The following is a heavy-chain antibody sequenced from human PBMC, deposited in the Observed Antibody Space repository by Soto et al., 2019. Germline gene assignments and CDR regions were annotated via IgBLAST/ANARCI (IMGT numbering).Heavy chain of an antibody. D-gene: IGHD5-18*01. CDR1: GYTFTSYG. CDR3: ARDQAMAQFDY. V-gene: IGHV1-18*01. J-gene: IGHJ4*02. CDR2: INAYNGNT. Sequence: QVQLVQSGAEVKKPGASVKVSCKASGYTFTSYGISWVRQAPGQGLEWMGWINAYNGNTKYAQKLQGRVTMTTDTSTSPAYMDRRTLRSDYTAVYYCARDQAMAQFDYWGQGTLVTVSS.